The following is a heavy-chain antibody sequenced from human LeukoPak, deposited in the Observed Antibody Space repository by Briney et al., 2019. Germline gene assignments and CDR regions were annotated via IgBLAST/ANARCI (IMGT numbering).Heavy chain of an antibody. Sequence: GGSLXLSCAASGFTFSSYAMHWVRQAPGKGLEWVAVISYDGSNKYYADSVKGRFTISRDNSKNTLYLQMNSLRAEDTAVYYXXXXXXIFXDXVWGSYRYNWFDPWGQGTLVTVSS. CDR2: ISYDGSNK. J-gene: IGHJ5*02. V-gene: IGHV3-30*04. D-gene: IGHD3-16*02. CDR3: XXXXXIFXDXVWGSYRYNWFDP. CDR1: GFTFSSYA.